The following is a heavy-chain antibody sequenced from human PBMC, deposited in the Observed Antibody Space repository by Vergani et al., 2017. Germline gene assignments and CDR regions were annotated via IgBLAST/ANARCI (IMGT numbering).Heavy chain of an antibody. CDR3: ARNRRYCSSTSCLALAAAGNFYFDY. J-gene: IGHJ4*02. V-gene: IGHV3-30*03. CDR2: ISYDGSNK. Sequence: QVQLVESGGGVVQPGRSLRLSCAASGFTFSSYGMHWVRQAPGKGLEWVAVISYDGSNKYYADSVKGRFTISRDNSKNTLYLQMNSLRAEDTAVYYCARNRRYCSSTSCLALAAAGNFYFDYWGQGTLVTVSS. CDR1: GFTFSSYG. D-gene: IGHD2-2*01.